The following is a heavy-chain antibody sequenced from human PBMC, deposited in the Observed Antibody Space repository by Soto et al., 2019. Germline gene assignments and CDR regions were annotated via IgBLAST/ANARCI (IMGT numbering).Heavy chain of an antibody. Sequence: PGASLRLSCAASGFTFSNAWINWVRQAPGKGLEWVGRIKSKTDGGTTDFAAPVKGRFAISRDDSKNMVYLQMNSLKTEDIGIYCCTTDSNSTMIVLRFDCWGHGTLVTV. CDR2: IKSKTDGGTT. CDR3: TTDSNSTMIVLRFDC. J-gene: IGHJ4*01. D-gene: IGHD3-22*01. V-gene: IGHV3-15*07. CDR1: GFTFSNAW.